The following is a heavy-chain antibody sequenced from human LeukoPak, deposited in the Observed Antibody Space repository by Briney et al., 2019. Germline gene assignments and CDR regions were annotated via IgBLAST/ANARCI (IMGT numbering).Heavy chain of an antibody. CDR1: GFTFSSYG. CDR2: ISYDGSNK. Sequence: GGSLRLSCAASGFTFSSYGMHWVRQAPGKGLEWVAVISYDGSNKYYADSVKGRFTISRDNSKNTLYLQMNSLRAEDTAVYYCAKPYYYDSSGYPFFDYWGQGTLVTVSS. CDR3: AKPYYYDSSGYPFFDY. V-gene: IGHV3-30*18. D-gene: IGHD3-22*01. J-gene: IGHJ4*02.